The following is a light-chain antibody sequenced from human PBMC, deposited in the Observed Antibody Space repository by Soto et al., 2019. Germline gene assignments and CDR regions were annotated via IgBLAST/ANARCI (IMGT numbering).Light chain of an antibody. CDR1: SSDIGGYKY. CDR2: DVS. Sequence: QSALTQPASVSGSPGQSITISCTGTSSDIGGYKYDSWYQQNPDKAPKLMIYDVSYRPSGVSDRFSGSKSGNTASLTISGLQAEDEADYYCSSYTNINTHVFGTGTKLTVL. CDR3: SSYTNINTHV. J-gene: IGLJ1*01. V-gene: IGLV2-14*01.